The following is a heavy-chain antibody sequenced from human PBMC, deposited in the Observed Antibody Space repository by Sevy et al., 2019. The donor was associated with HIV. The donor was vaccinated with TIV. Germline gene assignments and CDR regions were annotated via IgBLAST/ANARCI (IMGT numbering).Heavy chain of an antibody. D-gene: IGHD3-3*01. CDR2: ISYDGSNK. J-gene: IGHJ5*02. CDR3: AKDTYYDFWSGYGDSWFDP. Sequence: GGSLRLSCAASGFTFSSYGMHWVRQAPGKGLEWVAVISYDGSNKYYADSVKGRFTISRDNSKNTLYLQMNSLRAEYTAVYYCAKDTYYDFWSGYGDSWFDPWGQGTLVTVSS. V-gene: IGHV3-30*18. CDR1: GFTFSSYG.